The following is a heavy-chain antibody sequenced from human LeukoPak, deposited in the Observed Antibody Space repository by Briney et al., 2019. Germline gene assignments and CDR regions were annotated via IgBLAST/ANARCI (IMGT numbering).Heavy chain of an antibody. CDR3: AREGYSYGGFDY. CDR2: INPSGGST. V-gene: IGHV1-46*01. J-gene: IGHJ4*02. CDR1: GYTFTSYY. D-gene: IGHD5-18*01. Sequence: GASVKVSCKASGYTFTSYYMHWVRQAPGQGLEWMGIINPSGGSTSYAQKLQGRVTMTRDTSTSTVYMGLSSLRSEDTAVYYCAREGYSYGGFDYWGQGTLVTVSS.